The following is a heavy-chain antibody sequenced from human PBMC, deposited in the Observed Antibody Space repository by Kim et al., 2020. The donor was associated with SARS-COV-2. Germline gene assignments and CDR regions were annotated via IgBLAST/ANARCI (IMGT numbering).Heavy chain of an antibody. CDR1: GFTFSSYA. J-gene: IGHJ4*02. CDR3: VKIGDAYCGDDCYSKEGDY. CDR2: ISSNGGST. Sequence: GGSLRLSCSASGFTFSSYAMHWVRQAPGKGLEYVSAISSNGGSTYYADSVKGRFTISRDNSKNTLYLQMSSLRAEDTAVYYCVKIGDAYCGDDCYSKEGDYWGQGTLVTVSS. V-gene: IGHV3-64D*09. D-gene: IGHD2-21*02.